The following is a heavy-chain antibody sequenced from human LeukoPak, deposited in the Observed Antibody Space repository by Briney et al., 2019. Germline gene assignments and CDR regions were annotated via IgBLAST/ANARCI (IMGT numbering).Heavy chain of an antibody. CDR2: IYTSGST. CDR3: ARGSMSGYYPHYYYYYMDV. J-gene: IGHJ6*03. CDR1: GGSISSYY. Sequence: SETLSLTCTVSGGSISSYYWSWIRQPAGKGLEWIGRIYTSGSTNYNPSLKSRVTMSVDTSKNQFSLKLSSVTAADTAVYYCARGSMSGYYPHYYYYYMDVWGKGTTVTVSS. D-gene: IGHD3-3*01. V-gene: IGHV4-4*07.